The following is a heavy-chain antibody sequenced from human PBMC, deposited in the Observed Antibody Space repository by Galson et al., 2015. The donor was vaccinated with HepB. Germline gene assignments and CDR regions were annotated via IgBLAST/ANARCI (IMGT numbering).Heavy chain of an antibody. J-gene: IGHJ3*02. CDR3: ARIGYYYDSSGYSDDEAFDI. CDR1: GFSLSNARMG. V-gene: IGHV2-26*01. CDR2: IFSNDEK. Sequence: PALVKPTQTLTLTCTVSGFSLSNARMGVSWIRQPPGKALEWLAHIFSNDEKSYSTSLKSRLTISKDTSKSQVVLTMTNMDPVDTATYYCARIGYYYDSSGYSDDEAFDIWGQGTMVTVSS. D-gene: IGHD3-22*01.